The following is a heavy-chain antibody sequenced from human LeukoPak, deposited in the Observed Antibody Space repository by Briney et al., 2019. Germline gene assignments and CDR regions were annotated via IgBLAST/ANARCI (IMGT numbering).Heavy chain of an antibody. CDR3: ARDVESRLLWFGELLYGFDY. J-gene: IGHJ4*02. V-gene: IGHV3-30*04. Sequence: GGSLRLSCAASGFTFSSYAMHWVRQAPGKGLEWVAVISYDGSNKYYADSVKGRFTISRDNSKNTLYLQMNSLRAEDTAVYYCARDVESRLLWFGELLYGFDYWGQGTLVTVSS. CDR1: GFTFSSYA. D-gene: IGHD3-10*01. CDR2: ISYDGSNK.